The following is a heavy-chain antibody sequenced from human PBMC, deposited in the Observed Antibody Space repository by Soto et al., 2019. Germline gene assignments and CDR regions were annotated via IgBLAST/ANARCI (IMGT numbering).Heavy chain of an antibody. CDR2: IFYSGST. V-gene: IGHV4-59*01. Sequence: PSETLSLTCTVSGGSIRSYYWTWIRQPPGKGLEWLGYIFYSGSTFYNPSLKSRVTISIHTSKSQFSLQLTSVTAADTAVYYCARGAADTAMVDSWGQGXLVTVSS. CDR3: ARGAADTAMVDS. CDR1: GGSIRSYY. D-gene: IGHD5-18*01. J-gene: IGHJ4*02.